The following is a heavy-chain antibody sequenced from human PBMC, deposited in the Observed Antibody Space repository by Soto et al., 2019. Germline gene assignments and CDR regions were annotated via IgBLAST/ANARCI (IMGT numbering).Heavy chain of an antibody. CDR3: ARRGGYSRSFDP. Sequence: WETQALTWRFSGVNISGRGYCLGWISQPPGKGLEWIGSIYYSGSTYYNPALKSRVTISVDTSRNQFSLKLSSVTAADTAVYYCARRGGYSRSFDPRGQGTLVTGSA. J-gene: IGHJ5*02. V-gene: IGHV4-39*01. D-gene: IGHD6-13*01. CDR1: GVNISGRGYC. CDR2: IYYSGST.